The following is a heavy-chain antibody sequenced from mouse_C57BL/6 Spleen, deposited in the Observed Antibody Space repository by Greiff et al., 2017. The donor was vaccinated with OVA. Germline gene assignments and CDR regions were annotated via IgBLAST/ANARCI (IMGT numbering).Heavy chain of an antibody. J-gene: IGHJ1*03. D-gene: IGHD4-1*01. V-gene: IGHV1-64*01. CDR3: ARSLTGTYWYFDV. Sequence: QVQLKQPGAELVKPGASVKLSCKASGYTFTSYWMHWVKQRPGQGLEWIGMIHPNSGSTNYNEKFKSKATLTVDKSSSTAYMQLSSLTSEDSAVYYCARSLTGTYWYFDVWGTGTTVTVSS. CDR1: GYTFTSYW. CDR2: IHPNSGST.